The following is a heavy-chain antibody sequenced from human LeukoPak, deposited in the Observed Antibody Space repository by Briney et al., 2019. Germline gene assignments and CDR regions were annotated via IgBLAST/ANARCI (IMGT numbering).Heavy chain of an antibody. V-gene: IGHV4-59*01. CDR3: ARSRFIMATIDY. D-gene: IGHD5-24*01. Sequence: PSETLSLTCTISGGSITSYHWSWIRQPPGKGLEWIGYIYYSGSTNYNPSLKSRVTISVDTSKNQFSLNLRSVTAADTAVYYCARSRFIMATIDYWGQGTLVTVSS. J-gene: IGHJ4*02. CDR1: GGSITSYH. CDR2: IYYSGST.